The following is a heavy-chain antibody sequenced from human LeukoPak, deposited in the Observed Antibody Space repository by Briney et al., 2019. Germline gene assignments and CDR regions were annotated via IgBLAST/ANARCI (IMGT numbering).Heavy chain of an antibody. V-gene: IGHV3-30*02. D-gene: IGHD3-10*01. J-gene: IGHJ4*02. Sequence: GGSLRLSCAASGFTFSSYGMHWVRQAPGKGLEWVAFIRYDGCNKYYADSVKGRFTISRDNSKNTLYLQMNSLRAEDTAVYYCARGVSGYGSFDYWGQGTLVTVSS. CDR1: GFTFSSYG. CDR2: IRYDGCNK. CDR3: ARGVSGYGSFDY.